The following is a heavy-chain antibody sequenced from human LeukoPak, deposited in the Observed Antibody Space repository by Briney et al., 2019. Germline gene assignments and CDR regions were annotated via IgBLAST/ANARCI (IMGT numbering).Heavy chain of an antibody. D-gene: IGHD6-19*01. CDR3: ARDSLGTSSGWFDP. J-gene: IGHJ5*02. V-gene: IGHV3-7*01. CDR2: IKQDGSET. Sequence: GGSLRLSCAASAFTFSRYWMSWVRQAPGEGLEWVANIKQDGSETYYVDSVKGRFTISRDNAKNSLYLQMNSLRAEDTAVYYCARDSLGTSSGWFDPWGQGTLVTVSS. CDR1: AFTFSRYW.